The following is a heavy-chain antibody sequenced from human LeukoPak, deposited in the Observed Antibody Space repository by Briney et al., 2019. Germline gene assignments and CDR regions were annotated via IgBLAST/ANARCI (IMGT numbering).Heavy chain of an antibody. CDR3: ARDPRGGTSRDNWFDP. V-gene: IGHV4-59*01. CDR1: GGSISSYY. J-gene: IGHJ5*02. Sequence: SETLFLTCTVSGGSISSYYWSWIRQPPGKGLEWIGYIYYSGSTNYNPSLKSRVTISVDTSKNQFSLKLNSVTAADTAVYYCARDPRGGTSRDNWFDPWGQGTLVTVSS. CDR2: IYYSGST. D-gene: IGHD1-1*01.